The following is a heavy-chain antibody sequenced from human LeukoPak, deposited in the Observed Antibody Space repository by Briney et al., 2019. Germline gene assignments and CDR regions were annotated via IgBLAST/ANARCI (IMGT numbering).Heavy chain of an antibody. J-gene: IGHJ4*02. D-gene: IGHD1-7*01. CDR1: GFTFSSYS. CDR2: ISSSSSTI. Sequence: GGSLRLSCAASGFTFSSYSMNWVRQAPGKGLEWVSYISSSSSTIYYADSVKGRFTISRDNAKNSLYLQMNSLRAEDTAVYYCARRSITGTVGPDYWGQGTLVTVSS. CDR3: ARRSITGTVGPDY. V-gene: IGHV3-48*01.